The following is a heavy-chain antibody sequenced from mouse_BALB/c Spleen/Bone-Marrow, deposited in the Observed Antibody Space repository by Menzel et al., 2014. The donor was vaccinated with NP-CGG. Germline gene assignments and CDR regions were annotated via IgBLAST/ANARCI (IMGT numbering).Heavy chain of an antibody. J-gene: IGHJ4*01. CDR3: ASGGPTMITYYAMDY. D-gene: IGHD2-4*01. V-gene: IGHV3-8*02. Sequence: EVQLVESGPSLVNPSQTLSLTCSVTGDSITSGYWNWIRKFPANKLEYMGYINFSGSTYYNPSLESRISITRDTSKNQYYLHLNSVTTEDTATYYCASGGPTMITYYAMDYWGQGTSVTVSS. CDR2: INFSGST. CDR1: GDSITSGY.